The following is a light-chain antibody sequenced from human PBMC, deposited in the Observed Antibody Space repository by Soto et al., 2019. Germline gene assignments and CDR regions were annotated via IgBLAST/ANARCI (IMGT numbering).Light chain of an antibody. Sequence: EIVLTQSPGTLSLSPGERATLSCRASQSVSSSYLDWYQQKPGQAPRLLIYVASTRATGLPDRFSGSGSGTDFTLTISRLEPEDFAVYYCQQYGSSRTFGQGTKVEIK. J-gene: IGKJ1*01. CDR3: QQYGSSRT. CDR2: VAS. V-gene: IGKV3-20*01. CDR1: QSVSSSY.